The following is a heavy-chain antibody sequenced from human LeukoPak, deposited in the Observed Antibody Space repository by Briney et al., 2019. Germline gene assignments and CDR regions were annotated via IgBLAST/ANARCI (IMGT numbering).Heavy chain of an antibody. D-gene: IGHD4-17*01. CDR2: IIGSVHST. CDR3: ARDYDYGDYPGY. V-gene: IGHV3-23*01. J-gene: IGHJ4*02. CDR1: GFTLTSYA. Sequence: GGSLRLSCAASGFTLTSYAMSWVRQAPGKGLEWVSAIIGSVHSTYYADSVKGRFTISRDNSKNTLYLQMNSLRAEDTALYYCARDYDYGDYPGYWGQGTLVTVSS.